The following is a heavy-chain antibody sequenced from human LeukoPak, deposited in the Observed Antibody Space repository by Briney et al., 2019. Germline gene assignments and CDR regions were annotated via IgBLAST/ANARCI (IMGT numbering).Heavy chain of an antibody. CDR2: INQGGSEK. V-gene: IGHV3-7*04. Sequence: PGGCLRLSCVASGFTFSNYWMSWVRQAPGKGLEWVANINQGGSEKYYVDSVKGRFTISRDSAKNSLYLQMNSLRAEDTAVYYCAKVDSYNSGWLDYWGQATLVTVSS. CDR3: AKVDSYNSGWLDY. J-gene: IGHJ4*02. CDR1: GFTFSNYW. D-gene: IGHD6-19*01.